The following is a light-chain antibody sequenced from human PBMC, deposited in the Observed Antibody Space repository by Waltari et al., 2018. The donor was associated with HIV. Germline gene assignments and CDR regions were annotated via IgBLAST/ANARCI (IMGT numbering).Light chain of an antibody. Sequence: EIVLTQSPGTLSLSPGERATLSCRASQSVSSGPLAWYQQNPGQAPRLLIYGASNMATGFPDRFSASGSGTDFTLTISRLEPEDFAVYYCQQYGTSPYTFGQGTKLEIK. CDR1: QSVSSGP. CDR2: GAS. V-gene: IGKV3-20*01. CDR3: QQYGTSPYT. J-gene: IGKJ2*01.